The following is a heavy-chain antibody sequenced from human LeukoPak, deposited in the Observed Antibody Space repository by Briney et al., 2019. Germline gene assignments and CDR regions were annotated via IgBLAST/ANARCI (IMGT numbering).Heavy chain of an antibody. CDR1: GYTFTDYY. CDR2: VDPEDGET. D-gene: IGHD4-17*01. Sequence: ASVKASCKVSGYTFTDYYMHWVQQAPGKGLEWMGLVDPEDGETIYAEKFQGRVTITADTSTDTAYMELSSLRSEDTAVYYCATAGVDGDRNFDYWGQGTLVTVSS. V-gene: IGHV1-69-2*01. CDR3: ATAGVDGDRNFDY. J-gene: IGHJ4*02.